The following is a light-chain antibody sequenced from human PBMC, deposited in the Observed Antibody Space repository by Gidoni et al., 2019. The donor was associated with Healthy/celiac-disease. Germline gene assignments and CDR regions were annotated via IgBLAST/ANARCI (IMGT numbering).Light chain of an antibody. CDR2: KAS. V-gene: IGKV1-5*03. CDR3: QQYNSYSPT. CDR1: QSISSW. Sequence: DIQITQSPSTLSASVGARVTITCRASQSISSWLAWYQQKPGKAPKLLIYKASSLASGVPARFSGSGSGTEFTLTISSLQPDDFATYYCQQYNSYSPTFXXXTKLEIK. J-gene: IGKJ2*01.